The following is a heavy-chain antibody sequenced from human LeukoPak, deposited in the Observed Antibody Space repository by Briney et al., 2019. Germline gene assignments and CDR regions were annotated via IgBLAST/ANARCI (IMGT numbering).Heavy chain of an antibody. CDR2: ISYDGSNK. Sequence: GGSLRLSCAASGFTFSSYGMHWVRQAPGKGLEWVAVISYDGSNKYYADSVKGRFTLSRDNAKNSLSLEMNSLRAEDTAVYYCARGKYSFDYWGQGTLVTVSS. CDR3: ARGKYSFDY. J-gene: IGHJ4*02. V-gene: IGHV3-30*03. CDR1: GFTFSSYG.